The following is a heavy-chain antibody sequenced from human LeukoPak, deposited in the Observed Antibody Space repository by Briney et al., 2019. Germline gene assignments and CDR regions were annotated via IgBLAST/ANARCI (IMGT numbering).Heavy chain of an antibody. CDR1: GFTVSSNY. D-gene: IGHD6-19*01. Sequence: GESLKISCAASGFTVSSNYMSWVRQAPGKGLEWVSVIYSGGSTYYADSVKGRFTISRDNSKNTLYLQMNSLRAEDTAVYYCARCESSGWFYPFDYWGQGTLVTVSS. CDR3: ARCESSGWFYPFDY. J-gene: IGHJ4*02. CDR2: IYSGGST. V-gene: IGHV3-53*01.